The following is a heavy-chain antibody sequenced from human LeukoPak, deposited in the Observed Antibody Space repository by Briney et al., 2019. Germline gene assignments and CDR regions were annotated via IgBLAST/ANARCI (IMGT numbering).Heavy chain of an antibody. D-gene: IGHD6-19*01. CDR3: VREGGSDWYSGWFDP. Sequence: PGGSLRLSCAASGFTFSSYWMSWVRQVPGKGLEWVANIKKDGSEKKYVDSVKGRFTISRDNAENSLYPQMNSLRVEDTAVYYCVREGGSDWYSGWFDPWGQGTLVTVSS. CDR1: GFTFSSYW. V-gene: IGHV3-7*01. J-gene: IGHJ5*02. CDR2: IKKDGSEK.